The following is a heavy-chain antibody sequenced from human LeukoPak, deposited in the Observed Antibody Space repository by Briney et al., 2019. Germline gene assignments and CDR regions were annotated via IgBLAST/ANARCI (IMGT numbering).Heavy chain of an antibody. CDR1: GFTVSSNY. J-gene: IGHJ6*03. D-gene: IGHD2-15*01. CDR3: ARDFSTAASYFYYMDV. V-gene: IGHV3-53*01. Sequence: GGSLRLSCAASGFTVSSNYMSWVRQAPGKGLEWVSIIYSGGSTFYADSVRGRFTISRDNAKNSLYLQMNSLRAEDTAVYYCARDFSTAASYFYYMDVWGKGTTVTISS. CDR2: IYSGGST.